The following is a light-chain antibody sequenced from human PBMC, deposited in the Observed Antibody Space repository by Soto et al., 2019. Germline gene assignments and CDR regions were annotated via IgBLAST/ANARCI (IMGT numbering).Light chain of an antibody. CDR3: TSYTSSSTLV. J-gene: IGLJ2*01. CDR2: DVS. V-gene: IGLV2-14*01. CDR1: SSDGGGYNY. Sequence: QSVLTQPASVSGSPVQSITISCTGTSSDGGGYNYVSWYQQHPGKAPKVMIYDVSNRPSGVSNRFSGSKSGNTASLTISGLQAEDEADYYCTSYTSSSTLVFGGGTKLTVL.